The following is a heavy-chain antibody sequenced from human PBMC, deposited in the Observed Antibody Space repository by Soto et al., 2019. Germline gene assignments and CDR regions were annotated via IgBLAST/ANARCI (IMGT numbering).Heavy chain of an antibody. D-gene: IGHD3-10*01. J-gene: IGHJ6*02. CDR1: GGSISSGDYY. V-gene: IGHV4-30-4*01. CDR2: IYYSRST. CDR3: AGQPTAGSYYDLGSYYYYYGMDV. Sequence: QVQLQESGPGLVKPSQTLSLTCTVSGGSISSGDYYWNWIRQPPGKGLEWIGHIYYSRSTYYKPSLKSRITISLDTSKNQFSLKLSSVTAADTAVYYCAGQPTAGSYYDLGSYYYYYGMDVWGQGTTVTVSS.